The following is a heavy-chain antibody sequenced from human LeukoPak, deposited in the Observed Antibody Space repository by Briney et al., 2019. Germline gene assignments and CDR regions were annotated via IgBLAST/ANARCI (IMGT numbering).Heavy chain of an antibody. CDR1: GFTFSNYA. CDR3: ARDMEPYY. Sequence: GGSLRLSCVASGFTFSNYAMSWVRQAPGKGLEWVSGITGRGSTTYYADSVKGRFTISRDNSKNTLYLQMNSLRAEDTALYYCARDMEPYYWGQGTLVTVSS. J-gene: IGHJ4*02. V-gene: IGHV3-23*01. D-gene: IGHD1-26*01. CDR2: ITGRGSTT.